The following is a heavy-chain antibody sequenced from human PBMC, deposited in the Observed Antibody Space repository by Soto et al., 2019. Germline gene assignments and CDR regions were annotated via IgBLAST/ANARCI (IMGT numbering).Heavy chain of an antibody. D-gene: IGHD3-22*01. CDR2: ISGSGGST. J-gene: IGHJ4*02. V-gene: IGHV3-23*01. CDR1: GFTFSSYA. Sequence: GGSLRLSCAASGFTFSSYAMSWVRQAPGKGLEWVSAISGSGGSTYYADSVKGRFTISRDSSKNTLYLQMNSLRAEDTAVYYCEKRTWKYYDSSGYSDWGQGTLVTVYS. CDR3: EKRTWKYYDSSGYSD.